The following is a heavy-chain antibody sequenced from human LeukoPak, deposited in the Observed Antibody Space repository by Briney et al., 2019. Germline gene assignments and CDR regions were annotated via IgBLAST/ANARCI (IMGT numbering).Heavy chain of an antibody. D-gene: IGHD6-25*01. CDR3: ARGRASAFDV. V-gene: IGHV6-1*01. J-gene: IGHJ3*01. CDR1: GDSVSTSDVA. Sequence: SQTLSLTCAISGDSVSTSDVAWNWVTQSPSRGLEWQGRTYYTPKWNTDYAVSVKSRIVLNPDTSNTQFSLQLNSVTSEDTAVYYCARGRASAFDVWGQGTMVTVSS. CDR2: TYYTPKWNT.